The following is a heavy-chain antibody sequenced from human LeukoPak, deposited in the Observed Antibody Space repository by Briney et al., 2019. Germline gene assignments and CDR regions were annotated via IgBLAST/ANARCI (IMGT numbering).Heavy chain of an antibody. CDR1: GGSISSGSYY. J-gene: IGHJ4*02. V-gene: IGHV4-61*02. Sequence: PSETLSLTCTVSGGSISSGSYYWSWIRQPAGKGLEWLGRMYTTGSTNYNPSLKSRVTMSVDTSKNQFSLKLSSVTAADTAVYYCARWGKYDSSGYYCGFDNWGQGTLVTVSS. D-gene: IGHD3-22*01. CDR2: MYTTGST. CDR3: ARWGKYDSSGYYCGFDN.